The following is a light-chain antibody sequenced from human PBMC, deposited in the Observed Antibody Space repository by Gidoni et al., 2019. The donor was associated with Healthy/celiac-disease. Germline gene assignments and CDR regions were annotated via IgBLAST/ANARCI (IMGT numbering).Light chain of an antibody. CDR3: QQYGSSPIFT. CDR2: GAS. J-gene: IGKJ3*01. CDR1: QSVSSSY. V-gene: IGKV3-20*01. Sequence: EIVLTQSPGTLSLSPGERATLSCRASQSVSSSYLAWYQQKPGQAPRLLIYGASSRATGIPDRFSGSGSGTDFTLTISRLEPEDVAVYYCQQYGSSPIFTFXPXTKVDIK.